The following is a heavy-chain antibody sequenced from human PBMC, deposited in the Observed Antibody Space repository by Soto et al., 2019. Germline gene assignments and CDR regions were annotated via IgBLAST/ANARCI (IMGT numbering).Heavy chain of an antibody. CDR2: FNPNSGGT. J-gene: IGHJ5*02. CDR3: ARGDFDSSANYYAGWFDP. D-gene: IGHD3-22*01. V-gene: IGHV1-2*02. CDR1: GYIFTGYY. Sequence: QVQLVQSGAEVKKPGASVKVSCKASGYIFTGYYMHWLRQAPGQGLEWMGWFNPNSGGTKYAQKFQGRVTMTNDTSINTDYMELSGLISDDTAVYYCARGDFDSSANYYAGWFDPWGQGTLVNVSS.